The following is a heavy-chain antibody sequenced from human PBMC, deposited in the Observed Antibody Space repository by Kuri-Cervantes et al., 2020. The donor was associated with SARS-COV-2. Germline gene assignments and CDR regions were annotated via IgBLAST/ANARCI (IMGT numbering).Heavy chain of an antibody. J-gene: IGHJ4*02. CDR3: ARVLRTASFDF. D-gene: IGHD3-16*01. CDR1: GGSISSRNFY. Sequence: SETLSLTCPVSGGSISSRNFYWGWIRQPPGKGLEWIGNIYYSGSTYYSPSLKSRVTISMDTPKDQFSLKLSSVTAADTAVYYCARVLRTASFDFWGQGTLVTVSS. CDR2: IYYSGST. V-gene: IGHV4-39*01.